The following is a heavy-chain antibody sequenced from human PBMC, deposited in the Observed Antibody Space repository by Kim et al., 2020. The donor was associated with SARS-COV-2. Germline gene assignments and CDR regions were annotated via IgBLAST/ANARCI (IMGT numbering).Heavy chain of an antibody. V-gene: IGHV3-20*04. CDR3: ARERVVRGLHIVAVTALGY. J-gene: IGHJ4*02. Sequence: GGSLRLSCAASGFSFGDYDMSWVRQAPGKGLEWVSGINWNGGDTAYADSVKGRFTISRDNAKNSLFLQMNSLRVEDTASYYCARERVVRGLHIVAVTALGYWGQGTLVTVSS. CDR1: GFSFGDYD. CDR2: INWNGGDT. D-gene: IGHD2-21*02.